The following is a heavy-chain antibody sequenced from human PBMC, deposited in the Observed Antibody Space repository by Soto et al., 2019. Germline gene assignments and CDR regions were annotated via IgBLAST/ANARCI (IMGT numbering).Heavy chain of an antibody. Sequence: QVQLVQSGAEVKRPGASVKVSCKASGYTFTGYGISWVRQAPGQGLEWMGRINAYNDNTDYAQKFQGRVTLTTDTSTSTASMELRSLRSDDTAVYYCARSIASPYVYFDYWGQGTLVTVSS. V-gene: IGHV1-18*01. CDR1: GYTFTGYG. D-gene: IGHD2-21*01. CDR2: INAYNDNT. J-gene: IGHJ4*02. CDR3: ARSIASPYVYFDY.